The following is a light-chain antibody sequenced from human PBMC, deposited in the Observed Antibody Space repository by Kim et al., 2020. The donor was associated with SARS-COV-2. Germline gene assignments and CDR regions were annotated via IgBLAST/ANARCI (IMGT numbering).Light chain of an antibody. CDR2: ATS. CDR1: QSVSSSY. V-gene: IGKV3-20*01. J-gene: IGKJ1*01. Sequence: CPGEIATRSCRASQSVSSSYLAWYQQKPGQAPRLVIYATSNRAIGIPDRFSGSGSGTDFTLTISRLEPEDFAVYYCQQYGSSPRTFGQGTKVDIK. CDR3: QQYGSSPRT.